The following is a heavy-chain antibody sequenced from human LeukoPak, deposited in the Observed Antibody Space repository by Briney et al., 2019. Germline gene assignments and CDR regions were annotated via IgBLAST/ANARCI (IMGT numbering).Heavy chain of an antibody. CDR1: GGTFSSYA. CDR3: ARVTAAAFDY. V-gene: IGHV1-69*05. D-gene: IGHD2-15*01. J-gene: IGHJ4*02. Sequence: GASVEVSCKASGGTFSSYAISWVRQAPGQGLEWMGRIIPIFGTANYAQKFQGRVTITTDESTSTAYMELSSLRSEDTAVYYCARVTAAAFDYWGQGTLVTVSS. CDR2: IIPIFGTA.